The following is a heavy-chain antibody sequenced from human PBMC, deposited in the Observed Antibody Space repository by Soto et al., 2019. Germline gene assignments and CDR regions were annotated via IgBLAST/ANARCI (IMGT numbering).Heavy chain of an antibody. CDR2: IYHSGST. CDR3: ARVQTTVVFNWFDP. CDR1: GYSISSGYY. D-gene: IGHD4-17*01. Sequence: PSETLSLTCAVSGYSISSGYYWGWIRQPPGKGLEWIGSIYHSGSTYYNPSLKSRVTISADTSKNQFSLKLSSVTAADTAVYYCARVQTTVVFNWFDPWGQGTLVTVSS. J-gene: IGHJ5*02. V-gene: IGHV4-38-2*01.